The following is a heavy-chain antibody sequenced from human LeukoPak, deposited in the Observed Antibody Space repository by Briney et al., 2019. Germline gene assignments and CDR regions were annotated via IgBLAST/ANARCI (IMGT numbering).Heavy chain of an antibody. CDR3: ARAVTHVLLWFGELLD. V-gene: IGHV1/OR15-1*04. D-gene: IGHD3-10*01. CDR2: INPNSGGT. J-gene: IGHJ4*02. CDR1: GYIFTDYY. Sequence: ASVKVSCKASGYIFTDYYMHWVRQAPGQELGWMGRINPNSGGTNYAQKFQGRVTMTRDTSISTAYMELSSLRSEDTAVYYCARAVTHVLLWFGELLDWGQGTLVTVSS.